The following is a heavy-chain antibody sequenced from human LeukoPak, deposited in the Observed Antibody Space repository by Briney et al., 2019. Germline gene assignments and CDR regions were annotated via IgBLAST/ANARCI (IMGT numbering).Heavy chain of an antibody. V-gene: IGHV3-48*03. Sequence: GGSLRLSCAASGFTFSSYEMNWVRQAPGKGLEWVSYISSSGSTIYYADSVKGRFTISRDNAKNSLYLQMNSLRAEDTAVYYCASQDYRYYFDYWGQGTPVTVSS. J-gene: IGHJ4*02. CDR1: GFTFSSYE. CDR3: ASQDYRYYFDY. CDR2: ISSSGSTI. D-gene: IGHD4/OR15-4a*01.